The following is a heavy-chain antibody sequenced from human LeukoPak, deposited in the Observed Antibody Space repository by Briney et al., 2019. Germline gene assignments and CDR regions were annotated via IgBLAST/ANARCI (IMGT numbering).Heavy chain of an antibody. D-gene: IGHD3-10*01. CDR1: GFTFSSHS. J-gene: IGHJ4*02. Sequence: GGSLRLSCAASGFTFSSHSMNWVRQAPGKGREGVSYISSSSSTIYYADSLKGRFTISRDNAKNSLYLQMNSLRAEDAAVYYCARDSGGGRTPSDYWGQGTLVTVSS. CDR3: ARDSGGGRTPSDY. CDR2: ISSSSSTI. V-gene: IGHV3-48*01.